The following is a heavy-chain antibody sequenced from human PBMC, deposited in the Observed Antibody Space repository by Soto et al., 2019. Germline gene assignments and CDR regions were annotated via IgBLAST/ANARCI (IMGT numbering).Heavy chain of an antibody. V-gene: IGHV3-23*01. CDR1: GFSFRNYA. Sequence: GGSLRLSCAASGFSFRNYAMSWVRQAPGKGLEWISTLTGSSSNIYYADSVKGRFAISRDNSKNTVYLQMNSLRDEDTAVYYCARLTAAWGQGPLVTVSS. CDR2: LTGSSSNI. CDR3: ARLTAA. J-gene: IGHJ4*02. D-gene: IGHD6-13*01.